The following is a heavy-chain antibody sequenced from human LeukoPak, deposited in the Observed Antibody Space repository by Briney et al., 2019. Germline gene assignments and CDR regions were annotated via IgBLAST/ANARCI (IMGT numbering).Heavy chain of an antibody. V-gene: IGHV4-30-4*01. Sequence: SETLSLTCTVSGASIRSGDYYWSWIRQPPGKGLEWIGYIYDSGSTYYNPSLKSRIAISVDTSENRFSLKLSSVTATDTAVYYCARDCSGGSCYGAFDIWGQGTMVTVSS. CDR3: ARDCSGGSCYGAFDI. J-gene: IGHJ3*02. CDR1: GASIRSGDYY. CDR2: IYDSGST. D-gene: IGHD2-15*01.